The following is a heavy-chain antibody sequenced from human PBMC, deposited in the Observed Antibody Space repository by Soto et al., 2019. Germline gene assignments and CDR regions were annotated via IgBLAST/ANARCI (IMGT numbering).Heavy chain of an antibody. CDR3: ARFGEVVAAPYYCYGMDV. J-gene: IGHJ6*02. CDR1: GYTFTSYG. V-gene: IGHV1-18*01. Sequence: QVQLVQSGAEVKKPGASVKVSCKASGYTFTSYGISWVRQAPGQGLEWMGWISAYNGNTNYAQKLQGRVTMTTDTSTSAGYMELRSLRSDDTAVYYCARFGEVVAAPYYCYGMDVWGQGTTVTVSS. CDR2: ISAYNGNT. D-gene: IGHD2-15*01.